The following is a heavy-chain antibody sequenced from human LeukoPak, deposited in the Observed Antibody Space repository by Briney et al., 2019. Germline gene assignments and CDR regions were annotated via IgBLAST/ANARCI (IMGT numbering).Heavy chain of an antibody. CDR3: ARDQGYYGSGSCLDY. J-gene: IGHJ4*02. V-gene: IGHV3-30*04. CDR2: ISYDGSNK. CDR1: GFTFSSYA. D-gene: IGHD3-10*01. Sequence: GGSLRLSCAASGFTFSSYAMHWVRQAPGKGLEWVAVISYDGSNKYYADSVKGRFTISRDNSKNTLYLQMNSLRAEDTAVYYCARDQGYYGSGSCLDYWGQGNLVTVSS.